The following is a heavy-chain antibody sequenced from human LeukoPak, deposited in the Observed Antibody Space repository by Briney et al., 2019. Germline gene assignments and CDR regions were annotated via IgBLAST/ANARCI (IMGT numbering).Heavy chain of an antibody. CDR3: ASGGYGRLRSFDS. J-gene: IGHJ4*02. Sequence: GGSLRLSCTVSGFTVSSNSMSWVRQAPGKGREWVSVIYSGGDTYYADSGKGRFTISRENSKPTPYPQMNRLRAEDTAVYYCASGGYGRLRSFDSWGQGTLVTASS. V-gene: IGHV3-53*01. D-gene: IGHD1-26*01. CDR2: IYSGGDT. CDR1: GFTVSSNS.